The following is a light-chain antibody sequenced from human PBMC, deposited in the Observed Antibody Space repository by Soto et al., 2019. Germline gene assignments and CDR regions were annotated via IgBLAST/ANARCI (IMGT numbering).Light chain of an antibody. V-gene: IGKV4-1*01. Sequence: DIVMTQSPDSLAVSLGERATINCESSQSVLYSSNNKNYLAWYQQKPGQPPKLLIYWASTRESGVPDRFSGSGSGTHFTLTISSLQAEDVAVYYCQQYYSTPSWTFGQGTKVEVK. CDR3: QQYYSTPSWT. CDR1: QSVLYSSNNKNY. CDR2: WAS. J-gene: IGKJ1*01.